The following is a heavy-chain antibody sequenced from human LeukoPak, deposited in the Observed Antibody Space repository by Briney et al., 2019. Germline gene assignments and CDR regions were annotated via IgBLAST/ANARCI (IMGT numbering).Heavy chain of an antibody. CDR3: ARGLGLTGYYYDY. CDR1: GYTFTGYY. J-gene: IGHJ4*02. V-gene: IGHV1-2*02. CDR2: INPNSGGT. D-gene: IGHD3-9*01. Sequence: ASVKVSCKASGYTFTGYYMHWVRQAPGQGLEWMGWINPNSGGTNYAQKFQGRVTMTRDTSISTAYMELSRLRSDDTAVYYCARGLGLTGYYYDYWGQGTLVTASS.